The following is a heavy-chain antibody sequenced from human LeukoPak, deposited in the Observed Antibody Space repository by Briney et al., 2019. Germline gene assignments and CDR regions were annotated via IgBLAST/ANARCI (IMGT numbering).Heavy chain of an antibody. J-gene: IGHJ5*02. CDR3: ARDMTDWWFDP. D-gene: IGHD3-9*01. CDR2: INHSGST. V-gene: IGHV4-39*07. CDR1: GGSINSNNYY. Sequence: SETLSLTCTVSGGSINSNNYYWGWIRQPPGKGLEWIGEINHSGSTNYNPSLKSRVTISVDTSKNQFSLKLSSVTAADTAVYYCARDMTDWWFDPWGQGTLVTVSS.